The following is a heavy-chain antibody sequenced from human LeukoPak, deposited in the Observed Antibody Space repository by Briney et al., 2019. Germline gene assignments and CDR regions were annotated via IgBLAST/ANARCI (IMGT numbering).Heavy chain of an antibody. CDR3: ARDLEDYYDSSGSRVWYFDL. CDR2: ISAYNGNT. J-gene: IGHJ2*01. CDR1: GGTFSSYA. Sequence: ASVKVSCKASGGTFSSYAISWVRQAPGQGLEWMGWISAYNGNTNYAQKLQGRVTMTTDTSTSTAYMELRSLRSDDTAVYYCARDLEDYYDSSGSRVWYFDLWGRGTLVTVSS. D-gene: IGHD3-22*01. V-gene: IGHV1-18*01.